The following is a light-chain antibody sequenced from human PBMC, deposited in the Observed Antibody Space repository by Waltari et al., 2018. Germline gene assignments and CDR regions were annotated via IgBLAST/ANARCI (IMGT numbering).Light chain of an antibody. J-gene: IGKJ2*01. V-gene: IGKV3-11*01. CDR3: HQGSTWPRT. CDR2: DAT. CDR1: QSVDNF. Sequence: EIVLTQSPVTLSLSPGQRATLSCRASQSVDNFLGWYHQKPGQAPRLLLYDATKRAPGIPARFSGGGSETDFTLTISSLEPEDVGLYYCHQGSTWPRTFGQGTKLEI.